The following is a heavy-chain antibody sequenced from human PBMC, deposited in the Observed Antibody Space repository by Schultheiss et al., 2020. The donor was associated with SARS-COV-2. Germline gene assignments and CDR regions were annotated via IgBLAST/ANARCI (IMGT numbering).Heavy chain of an antibody. D-gene: IGHD6-19*01. CDR2: VSHSGGT. CDR3: SRGRTSVIPSPVLGLGPHYFSYYMDV. J-gene: IGHJ6*03. V-gene: IGHV4-34*01. Sequence: SETLSLTCAVYGESFNGFSWTWIRQSPGKRLEWIGQVSHSGGTHYSPSLKRRVTISVDTSKSQFSLRLRSVTAADTAIYYCSRGRTSVIPSPVLGLGPHYFSYYMDVWGKGAAVTVSS. CDR1: GESFNGFS.